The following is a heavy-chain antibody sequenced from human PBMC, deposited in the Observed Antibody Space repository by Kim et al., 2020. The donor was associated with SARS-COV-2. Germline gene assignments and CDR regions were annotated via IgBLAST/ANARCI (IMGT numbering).Heavy chain of an antibody. J-gene: IGHJ4*02. CDR3: ARGRRELLSAHFDY. V-gene: IGHV4-31*03. CDR2: IYYSGST. CDR1: GGSISSGGYY. D-gene: IGHD1-26*01. Sequence: SETLSLTCTVSGGSISSGGYYWSWIRQHPGKGLEWIGYIYYSGSTYYNPSLKSRVTISVDTSKNQFSLKLSSVTAADTAVYYCARGRRELLSAHFDYWGQGTLVTVSS.